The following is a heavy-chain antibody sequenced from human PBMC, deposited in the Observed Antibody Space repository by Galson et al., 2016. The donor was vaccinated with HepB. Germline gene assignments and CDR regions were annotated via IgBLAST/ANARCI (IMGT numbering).Heavy chain of an antibody. CDR2: INPSGGST. CDR1: GYTFTSYS. CDR3: AKGVRKTSWDADF. V-gene: IGHV1-46*01. J-gene: IGHJ4*02. Sequence: SVKVSCKASGYTFTSYSIHWVRQAPGQGLEWMGVINPSGGSTGYVQNFQGRVTMTRDTSTTTVYMEVRSLKSEDTAVYYCAKGVRKTSWDADFWGPGTLVTVSS. D-gene: IGHD3-10*01.